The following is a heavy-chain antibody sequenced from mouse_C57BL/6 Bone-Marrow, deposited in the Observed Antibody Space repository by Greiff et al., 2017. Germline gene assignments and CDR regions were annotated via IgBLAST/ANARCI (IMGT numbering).Heavy chain of an antibody. CDR2: IWWDDDK. J-gene: IGHJ4*01. CDR1: GFSLSTFGMG. CDR3: ARIGRAQAPYYYAMDY. D-gene: IGHD3-2*02. V-gene: IGHV8-8*01. Sequence: QVQLKESGPGILQPSQTLSLTCSFSGFSLSTFGMGVGWIRQPSGKGLEWLAHIWWDDDKYYNPALKSRLTISKDTSKNQVFLKIANVDTADTATYYCARIGRAQAPYYYAMDYWGQGTSVTVSS.